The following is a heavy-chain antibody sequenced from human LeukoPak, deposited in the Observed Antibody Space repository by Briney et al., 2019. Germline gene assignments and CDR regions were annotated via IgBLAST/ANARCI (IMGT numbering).Heavy chain of an antibody. Sequence: PSETLSLTCTVSGGSISSGGYYWSWIRQHPGKGLEWIGYIYYSGSTYYNPSLKSRVTISVDTSKNQFSLKLSSVTAADTAVYYCARRGWAAEMISFDPWGQGTLVTVSS. D-gene: IGHD5-24*01. V-gene: IGHV4-31*03. CDR1: GGSISSGGYY. J-gene: IGHJ5*02. CDR2: IYYSGST. CDR3: ARRGWAAEMISFDP.